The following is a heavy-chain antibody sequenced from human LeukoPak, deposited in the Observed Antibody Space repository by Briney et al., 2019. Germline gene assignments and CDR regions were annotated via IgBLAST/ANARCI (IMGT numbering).Heavy chain of an antibody. V-gene: IGHV3-23*01. CDR2: ISGSGGST. D-gene: IGHD3-9*01. J-gene: IGHJ4*02. CDR3: ATPLIRYFDWLSRNFDY. CDR1: GFTVSSNY. Sequence: GGSLRLSCAASGFTVSSNYMSWVRQAPGKGLEWVSAISGSGGSTYYADSVKGRFTISRDNSKNTLYLQMNSLRAEDTAVYYCATPLIRYFDWLSRNFDYWGQGTLVTVSS.